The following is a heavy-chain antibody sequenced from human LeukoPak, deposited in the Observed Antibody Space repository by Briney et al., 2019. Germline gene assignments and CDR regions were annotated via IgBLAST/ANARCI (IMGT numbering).Heavy chain of an antibody. V-gene: IGHV1-46*01. CDR2: INPSGGST. Sequence: GASVKVSCKASGYTFTSYYMHWVRQAPGQGLEWMGIINPSGGSTSYAQKFQGRVTMTRDTSTSTVYMELSSLRSEDTAVYYCARDPAGAWGSYNPEGYFDYWGQGTLVTVSS. CDR1: GYTFTSYY. D-gene: IGHD3-16*01. J-gene: IGHJ4*02. CDR3: ARDPAGAWGSYNPEGYFDY.